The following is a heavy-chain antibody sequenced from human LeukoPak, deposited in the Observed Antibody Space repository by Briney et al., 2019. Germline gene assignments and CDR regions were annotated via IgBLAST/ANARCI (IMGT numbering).Heavy chain of an antibody. D-gene: IGHD3-3*01. V-gene: IGHV3-11*01. J-gene: IGHJ3*02. CDR2: ISSSGSTI. Sequence: LSLTCAVSGGSISSGGYPWSWIRQAPGKGLEWVSYISSSGSTIYYADSVKGRFTISRDNAKNSLYLQMNSLRAEDTAVYYCARDPTYYDFWSGYYRGLGAFDIWGQGTMVTVSS. CDR1: GGSISSGGYP. CDR3: ARDPTYYDFWSGYYRGLGAFDI.